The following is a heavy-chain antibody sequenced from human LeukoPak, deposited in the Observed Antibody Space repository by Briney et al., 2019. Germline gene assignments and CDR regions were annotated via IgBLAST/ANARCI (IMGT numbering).Heavy chain of an antibody. V-gene: IGHV1-69*05. CDR2: IIPIFGTA. CDR1: GGTFRSYA. J-gene: IGHJ4*02. CDR3: AREEGYYSGSYHLDY. D-gene: IGHD1-26*01. Sequence: SVKVSCKASGGTFRSYAISWVRQAPGQGLEWMGRIIPIFGTANYAQKFQGRVTITTDESTSTAYMELSSLRSEDTAVYYCAREEGYYSGSYHLDYWGQGTLVTVSS.